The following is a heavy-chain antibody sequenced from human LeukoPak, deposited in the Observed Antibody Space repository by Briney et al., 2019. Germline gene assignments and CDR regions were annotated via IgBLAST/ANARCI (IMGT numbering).Heavy chain of an antibody. J-gene: IGHJ2*01. CDR1: GFTFSSYS. CDR2: ISSSSNTI. Sequence: GGSLRLSCAASGFTFSSYSMNWVRQAPGKGLEWVSYISSSSNTIYYADSVKGRFTISRDNAKNSLYLQINSLRAEDTAVYYCARGGRTVAGTVWYFDLWGRGTLVTVSS. CDR3: ARGGRTVAGTVWYFDL. D-gene: IGHD6-19*01. V-gene: IGHV3-48*01.